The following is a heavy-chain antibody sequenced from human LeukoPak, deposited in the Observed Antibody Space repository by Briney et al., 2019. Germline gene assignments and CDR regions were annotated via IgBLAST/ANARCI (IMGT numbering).Heavy chain of an antibody. CDR1: GFTFSTYA. V-gene: IGHV3-23*01. CDR2: ISGSGDST. J-gene: IGHJ4*02. CDR3: ARDRSDTTTWYAGSH. Sequence: GGSLRLSCAASGFTFSTYAMSWVRQAPGKGLEWVSGISGSGDSTYYADSVKGRFTISRDNSKNTLYLQVNSLRADDTAVYYCARDRSDTTTWYAGSHWGQGTLVTVSS. D-gene: IGHD2-2*01.